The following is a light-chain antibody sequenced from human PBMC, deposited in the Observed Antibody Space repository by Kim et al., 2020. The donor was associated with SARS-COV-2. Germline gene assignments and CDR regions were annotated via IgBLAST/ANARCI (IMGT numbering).Light chain of an antibody. CDR3: QKYNAAPWT. V-gene: IGKV1-27*01. CDR1: QDISNY. CDR2: AAS. J-gene: IGKJ1*01. Sequence: ASVGDRVTITGRASQDISNYVVWYQQKPGKVPKVLIYAASALHSGVPSRFSGGGFGTDFTLTISSLQPEDVATYYCQKYNAAPWTFGQGTKVEIK.